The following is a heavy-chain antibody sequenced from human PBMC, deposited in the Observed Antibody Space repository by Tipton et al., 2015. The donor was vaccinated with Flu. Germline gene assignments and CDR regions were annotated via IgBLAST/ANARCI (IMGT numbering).Heavy chain of an antibody. J-gene: IGHJ6*02. D-gene: IGHD2-2*02. CDR3: AGGVPNTSCYTCYYYAMDV. CDR2: IIPIFPTS. CDR1: GGTFSSYA. Sequence: QMQLVQSGAEVKKPGSSMKVSCKASGGTFSSYAISWVRQAPGQGLEWMGGIIPIFPTSNYAQKFQGRVTITADESTSTAYMELSSLRSEDTAVYYCAGGVPNTSCYTCYYYAMDVWGQGTTVTVSS. V-gene: IGHV1-69*01.